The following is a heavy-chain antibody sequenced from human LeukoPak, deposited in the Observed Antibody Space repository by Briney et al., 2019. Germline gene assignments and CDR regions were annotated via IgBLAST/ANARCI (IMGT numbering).Heavy chain of an antibody. CDR1: GYTFTGYY. CDR2: INPNSGGT. D-gene: IGHD3-22*01. CDR3: ARDGVGYYDSSGYYYFQH. J-gene: IGHJ1*01. V-gene: IGHV1-2*02. Sequence: GASVKVSCKASGYTFTGYYMHWVRQAPGQGLEWMGCINPNSGGTNYAQKFQGRVTMTRDTSISTAYMELSRLRSDDTAVYYCARDGVGYYDSSGYYYFQHWGQGTLVTVSS.